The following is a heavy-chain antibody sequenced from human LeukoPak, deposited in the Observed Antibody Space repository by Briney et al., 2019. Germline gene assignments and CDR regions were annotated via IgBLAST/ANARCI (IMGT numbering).Heavy chain of an antibody. Sequence: SVKVSCKASGGTFSSYAISWVRQAPGQGLEWMGGIIPIFGTANYAQKFQGRVTITADESTSTAYMELSSLRSEDTAVYYCARVVYSSGWLKYYYYYYGMDVWGQGTTVTVSS. V-gene: IGHV1-69*01. J-gene: IGHJ6*02. D-gene: IGHD6-19*01. CDR1: GGTFSSYA. CDR2: IIPIFGTA. CDR3: ARVVYSSGWLKYYYYYYGMDV.